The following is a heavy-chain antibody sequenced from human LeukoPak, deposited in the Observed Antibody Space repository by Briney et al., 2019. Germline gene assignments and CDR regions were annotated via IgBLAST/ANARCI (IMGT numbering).Heavy chain of an antibody. J-gene: IGHJ6*03. CDR1: GGSISSGGYY. CDR3: ARGIAARHYYYYMDV. Sequence: SETLSLTCTVSGGSISSGGYYWSWIRQPPGKGLEWIGYIYHSGSTYYNPSLKSRVTISVDRSKNQFSLKLSSVTAADTAVYYCARGIAARHYYYYMDVWGKGTTVTVSS. D-gene: IGHD6-6*01. CDR2: IYHSGST. V-gene: IGHV4-30-2*01.